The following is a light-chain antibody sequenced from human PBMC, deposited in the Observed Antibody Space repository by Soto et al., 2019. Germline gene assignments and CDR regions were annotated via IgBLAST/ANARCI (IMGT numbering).Light chain of an antibody. V-gene: IGKV1-5*01. CDR3: LQHSTYPRT. Sequence: DIQMTQSPSTLSGSVGDRVTITCRASQTISSWLAWYQQKPGKAPYLLIYDGSTLESGVPSRFSGSGSGTEFTLTISSLQPDDFATYYCLQHSTYPRTFGQGTKVDIK. CDR2: DGS. CDR1: QTISSW. J-gene: IGKJ1*01.